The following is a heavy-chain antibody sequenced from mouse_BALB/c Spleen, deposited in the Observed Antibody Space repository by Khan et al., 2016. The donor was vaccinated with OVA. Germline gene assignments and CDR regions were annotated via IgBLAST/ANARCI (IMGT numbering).Heavy chain of an antibody. J-gene: IGHJ3*01. CDR3: ASLYDYGEGFAY. V-gene: IGHV2-2*02. D-gene: IGHD2-4*01. Sequence: QVQLKESGPGLVQPSQSLSITCTVSGFSLTDFGVHWVRQSPGRGLEWLGVIWGGGSTDYNAAFISRLSISKDNPKSQVFFKMNSLQANDTAIYYCASLYDYGEGFAYWGQGILVTVSA. CDR2: IWGGGST. CDR1: GFSLTDFG.